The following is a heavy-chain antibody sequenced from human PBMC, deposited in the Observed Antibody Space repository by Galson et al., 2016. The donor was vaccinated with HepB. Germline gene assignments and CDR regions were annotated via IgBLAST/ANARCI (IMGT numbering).Heavy chain of an antibody. CDR2: ISGSGGST. J-gene: IGHJ4*02. CDR3: AKEDRAYCGGDWDY. V-gene: IGHV3-23*01. CDR1: GFTFSNYA. D-gene: IGHD2-21*02. Sequence: SLRLSCAASGFTFSNYAMTWVRQAPGKGLEWVSAISGSGGSTYYADSVKGRFTISRDNSKNTLYLQMNGLRAEDTAVYYCAKEDRAYCGGDWDYWGQGTLVTVSS.